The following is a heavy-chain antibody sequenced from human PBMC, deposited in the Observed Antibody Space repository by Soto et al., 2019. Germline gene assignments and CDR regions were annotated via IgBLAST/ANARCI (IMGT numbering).Heavy chain of an antibody. CDR3: ARVTGEDYGGKYGYYGMDV. CDR1: GGTFSSYA. CDR2: IIPIFGTA. D-gene: IGHD4-17*01. V-gene: IGHV1-69*13. Sequence: GASVKVSCTASGGTFSSYAISWVRQAPGQGLEWMGGIIPIFGTANYAQKFQGRVTITADESTSTAYMELSSLRSEDTAVYYCARVTGEDYGGKYGYYGMDVWGQGTTVTVSS. J-gene: IGHJ6*02.